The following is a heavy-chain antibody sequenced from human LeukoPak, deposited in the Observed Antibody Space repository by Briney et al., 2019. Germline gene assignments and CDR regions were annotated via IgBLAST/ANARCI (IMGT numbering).Heavy chain of an antibody. J-gene: IGHJ6*02. CDR2: IYYSGST. D-gene: IGHD3-10*01. CDR3: ARDWLAMVRGVISYYYYGMDV. V-gene: IGHV4-59*01. CDR1: GGSISSYY. Sequence: SETLSLTCTVSGGSISSYYWSWIRQPPGKGLEWIGYIYYSGSTNYNPSLKSRVTISVDTSKNQFSLKLSSVTAADTAVYYCARDWLAMVRGVISYYYYGMDVWGQGTTVTVSS.